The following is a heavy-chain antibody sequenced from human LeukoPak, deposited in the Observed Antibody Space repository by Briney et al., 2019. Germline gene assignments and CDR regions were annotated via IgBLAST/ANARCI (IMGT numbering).Heavy chain of an antibody. J-gene: IGHJ4*02. CDR2: TRLRSTWNT. CDR3: VRDFNWAFDY. CDR1: GDSVSSKSVS. Sequence: SQTLSLTSAISGDSVSSKSVSWNCVRQSPSRCLEYLGRTRLRSTWNTFYSLSVQGRITINADTSRNQVSLRLNSVTPEDTALYYCVRDFNWAFDYWGQGTLVTVSS. D-gene: IGHD7-27*01. V-gene: IGHV6-1*01.